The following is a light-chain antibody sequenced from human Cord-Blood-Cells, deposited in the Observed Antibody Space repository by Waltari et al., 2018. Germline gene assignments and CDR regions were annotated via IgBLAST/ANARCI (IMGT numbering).Light chain of an antibody. J-gene: IGLJ3*02. CDR3: CSYAGSSTFV. Sequence: QSALTQPASVSGSPGQSITISCTGTSSDVGSYNLVSWYQQHPGKAPKLMIYEGSKRPSGVSNRFSCSKSGNTASLTISVLQAEDEADYYCCSYAGSSTFVFGGGTKLTVL. CDR2: EGS. V-gene: IGLV2-23*03. CDR1: SSDVGSYNL.